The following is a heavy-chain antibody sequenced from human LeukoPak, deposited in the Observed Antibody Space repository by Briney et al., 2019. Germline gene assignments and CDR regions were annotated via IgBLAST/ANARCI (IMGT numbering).Heavy chain of an antibody. Sequence: SETLSLTCAVYGGSFSGYYWSWIRQPPGKGLEWIGEINHSGSTNYNPSLKSRVTISVDTSKNQFSLKLSSVTAADTAVYYCARAYYDNSGYHDYWGQGTLVTVSS. CDR2: INHSGST. CDR1: GGSFSGYY. V-gene: IGHV4-34*01. D-gene: IGHD3-22*01. CDR3: ARAYYDNSGYHDY. J-gene: IGHJ4*02.